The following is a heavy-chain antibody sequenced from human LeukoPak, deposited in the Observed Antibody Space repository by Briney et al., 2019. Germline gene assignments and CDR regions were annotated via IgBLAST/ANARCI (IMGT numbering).Heavy chain of an antibody. D-gene: IGHD1-26*01. CDR3: AKDFYSGNYYSPFDI. Sequence: GGSLRLSCAVSGFAFGSEAMSWVRQSPARGLEWVASISPGGGTTYYADYVKGRFTISRDNSKNTLYLQMNSLRAEDTAIYYCAKDFYSGNYYSPFDIWGQGTLVTVSS. CDR2: ISPGGGTT. J-gene: IGHJ4*02. V-gene: IGHV3-23*01. CDR1: GFAFGSEA.